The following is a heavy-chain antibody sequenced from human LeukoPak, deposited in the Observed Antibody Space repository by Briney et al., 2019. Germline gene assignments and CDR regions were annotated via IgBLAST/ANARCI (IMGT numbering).Heavy chain of an antibody. CDR1: GFTFTTYE. D-gene: IGHD3-10*02. CDR3: ARDDVLSLGISFDI. V-gene: IGHV3-48*03. J-gene: IGHJ2*01. Sequence: GGSLRLSCAASGFTFTTYEMNWVRQAPGKGLEWVSYISGSGSSIYYADSVEGRFTISRDNAKHSLYLQMNILGAEDTAVYYCARDDVLSLGISFDIWGRGTLVTVSS. CDR2: ISGSGSSI.